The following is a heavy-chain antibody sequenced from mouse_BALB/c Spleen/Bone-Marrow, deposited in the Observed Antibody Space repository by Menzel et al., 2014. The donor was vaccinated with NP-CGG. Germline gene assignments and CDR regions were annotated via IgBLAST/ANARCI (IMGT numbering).Heavy chain of an antibody. D-gene: IGHD2-14*01. J-gene: IGHJ1*01. V-gene: IGHV14-3*02. Sequence: EVQLQQSGAELVKPGASVKLSCTASGFNIKDTYLHWVKQRPEQGLDWIGRIDPAIFTKYDPKFQGKATITADTSSNTAYLHLSSLTSEDTAVYYCASYRYGWYFDVWGAGTAITVSS. CDR2: IDPAIFT. CDR3: ASYRYGWYFDV. CDR1: GFNIKDTY.